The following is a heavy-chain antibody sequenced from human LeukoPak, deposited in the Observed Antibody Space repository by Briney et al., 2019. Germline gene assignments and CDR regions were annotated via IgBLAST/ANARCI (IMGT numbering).Heavy chain of an antibody. V-gene: IGHV3-53*01. D-gene: IGHD1-26*01. J-gene: IGHJ3*02. CDR3: AKGLGGSPPLDVLDI. CDR2: IYSGGST. CDR1: GFTVSNSY. Sequence: GGSLRLSCAASGFTVSNSYMSWVRQAPGKGLEWVSIIYSGGSTYYADSVKGRFTISRDNSKNTLYLQMNSLRAEDTAVYYCAKGLGGSPPLDVLDIWGQGTLVTVSS.